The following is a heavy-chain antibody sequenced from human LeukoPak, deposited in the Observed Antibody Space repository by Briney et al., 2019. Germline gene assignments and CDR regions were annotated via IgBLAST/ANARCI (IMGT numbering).Heavy chain of an antibody. V-gene: IGHV4-31*11. J-gene: IGHJ5*02. CDR1: GDSISSGPYY. CDR3: ARATSSPLVRGVIIPPPFFDP. D-gene: IGHD3-10*01. Sequence: SQTLSLTWAVSGDSISSGPYYWTWIRQLPGKGLEWIGYIYYSGSTYYNPSLKSRVTISIDTSKNHFSLKLRSVTAADTAVYYCARATSSPLVRGVIIPPPFFDPWGQGTLVTVSS. CDR2: IYYSGST.